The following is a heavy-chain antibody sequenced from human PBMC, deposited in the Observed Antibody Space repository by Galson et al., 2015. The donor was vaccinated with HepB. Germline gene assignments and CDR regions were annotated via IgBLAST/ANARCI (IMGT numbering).Heavy chain of an antibody. CDR3: ARRRRDIAVAAAFDY. V-gene: IGHV4-39*01. CDR2: IYYSGST. Sequence: SETLSLTCTVSGGSISSSSYYWGWIRQPPGKGLEWIGSIYYSGSTYYNPSLKSRVTISVDTSKNQFSLKLSSVTAADTAVYYCARRRRDIAVAAAFDYWGQGTLVTVSS. CDR1: GGSISSSSYY. J-gene: IGHJ4*02. D-gene: IGHD6-19*01.